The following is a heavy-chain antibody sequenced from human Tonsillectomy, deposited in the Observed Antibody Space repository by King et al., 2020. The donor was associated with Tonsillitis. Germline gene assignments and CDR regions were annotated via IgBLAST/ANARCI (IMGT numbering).Heavy chain of an antibody. CDR1: GYIFTSNY. CDR2: INCSGGRT. D-gene: IGHD6-13*01. J-gene: IGHJ6*02. CDR3: ARGGSSWYGYYYYGMDV. Sequence: QLVQSGAEVRKPGATVKGSCKASGYIFTSNYMHWVRQAPGQGPEWMGVINCSGGRTTYAQNMQGRVTMTRDTSTSTVHMEVSSLRSEDTAVYYCARGGSSWYGYYYYGMDVWGQGTTVTVSS. V-gene: IGHV1-46*04.